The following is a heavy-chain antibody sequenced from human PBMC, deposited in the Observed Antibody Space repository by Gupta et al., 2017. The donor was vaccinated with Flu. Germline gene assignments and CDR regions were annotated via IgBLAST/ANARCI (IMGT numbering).Heavy chain of an antibody. CDR3: AREKHCSTSSCYRWFDP. Sequence: QVQLVQSGAEVKKPGASVKVSCKASEYTFTAYYIHWMRQAPGQGLEWMGRINPHSGTTNYEQKFQGRVTVTMDTSISTAYMDLSRLRSDDTAVYYCAREKHCSTSSCYRWFDPWGQGTLVTVSS. D-gene: IGHD2-2*02. CDR2: INPHSGTT. CDR1: EYTFTAYY. J-gene: IGHJ5*02. V-gene: IGHV1-2*06.